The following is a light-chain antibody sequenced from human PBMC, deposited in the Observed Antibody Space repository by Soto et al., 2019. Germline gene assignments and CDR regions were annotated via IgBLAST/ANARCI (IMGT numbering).Light chain of an antibody. CDR2: GAS. CDR1: QSVRGNY. J-gene: IGKJ4*01. Sequence: DIVLTQSPGTLSLSPGDRATLSCRASQSVRGNYLAWYQQKPGQSPRLLLYGASNRAIGIPDRFSGSGSGTDFTLTINRLEPEDFAVYYCQQYDSSPPVTFGGGTKVDIK. V-gene: IGKV3-20*01. CDR3: QQYDSSPPVT.